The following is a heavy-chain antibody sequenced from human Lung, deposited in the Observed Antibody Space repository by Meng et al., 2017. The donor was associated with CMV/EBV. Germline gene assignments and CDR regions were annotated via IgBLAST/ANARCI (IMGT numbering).Heavy chain of an antibody. J-gene: IGHJ4*02. D-gene: IGHD3-22*01. CDR3: AREDYHDSTSYQDFDY. CDR2: INPNSGGT. CDR1: GYTFSDYY. Sequence: ASXXVSXKVSGYTFSDYYMHWVRQASGQGLEWMGWINPNSGGTNYAQKFQGRVTMTRDTSISTAYRELSRLRSDDTAVYYCAREDYHDSTSYQDFDYWGQGTLVTVSS. V-gene: IGHV1-2*02.